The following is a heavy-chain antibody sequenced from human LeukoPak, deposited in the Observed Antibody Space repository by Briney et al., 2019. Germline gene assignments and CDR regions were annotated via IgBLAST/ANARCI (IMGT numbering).Heavy chain of an antibody. D-gene: IGHD3-22*01. CDR3: AREEYYYDSRSLDY. CDR2: IKSDGSST. J-gene: IGHJ4*02. Sequence: PGGSLRLSCAASGFTFSSYSMNWVRQAPGKGLVWVSRIKSDGSSTSYADSVKGRFTISRDNAKNTLYLQMNSLRAEDTAVYYCAREEYYYDSRSLDYWGQGTLVTVSS. CDR1: GFTFSSYS. V-gene: IGHV3-74*01.